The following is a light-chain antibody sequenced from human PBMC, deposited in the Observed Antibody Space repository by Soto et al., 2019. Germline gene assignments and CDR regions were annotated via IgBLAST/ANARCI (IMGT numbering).Light chain of an antibody. CDR2: DAS. J-gene: IGKJ2*01. Sequence: DIQKTQLPSTLSTSDGDRVTITCRASQSITNCLAWYQQKPGKAPKLLIFDASSLRSGVPSRFSGSGSGTEFTLTISSLQPEDFATNYCQQHNPYFPHTFAQGTKVDIK. V-gene: IGKV1-5*03. CDR3: QQHNPYFPHT. CDR1: QSITNC.